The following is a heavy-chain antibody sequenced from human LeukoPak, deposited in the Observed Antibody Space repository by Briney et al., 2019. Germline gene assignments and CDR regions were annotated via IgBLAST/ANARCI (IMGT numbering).Heavy chain of an antibody. J-gene: IGHJ5*02. D-gene: IGHD5-12*01. CDR3: ARGMVAMRS. CDR1: GFDVSYNY. CDR2: IYSDGST. Sequence: GDSLRLSCAASGFDVSYNYMSWVRQAPGKGLQWVSIIYSDGSTFYSDSVKGRFTISRDNSKNTVDLQMNSLRSEDTALYYCARGMVAMRSWGQGTLVTVSS. V-gene: IGHV3-66*02.